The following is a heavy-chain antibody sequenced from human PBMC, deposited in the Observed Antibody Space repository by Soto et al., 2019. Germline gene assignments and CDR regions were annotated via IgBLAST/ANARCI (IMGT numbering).Heavy chain of an antibody. J-gene: IGHJ4*02. Sequence: ASVKVSCKASGYTFTGYYMHWVRQAPGQGLEWMGWINPNSGGTNYAQKFQGWVTMTRDTSISTAYMELSRLRSDDTAVYYCARAMVRGVKVFDYWGQGTLVTVSS. CDR2: INPNSGGT. V-gene: IGHV1-2*04. D-gene: IGHD3-10*01. CDR1: GYTFTGYY. CDR3: ARAMVRGVKVFDY.